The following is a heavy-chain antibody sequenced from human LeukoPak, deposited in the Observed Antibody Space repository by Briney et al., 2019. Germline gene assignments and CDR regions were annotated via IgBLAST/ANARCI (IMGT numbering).Heavy chain of an antibody. CDR3: ARATDIVLMVYSMDV. V-gene: IGHV3-48*02. D-gene: IGHD2-8*01. CDR1: GFTFSSYS. CDR2: ISSSSSTI. J-gene: IGHJ6*02. Sequence: GGSLRLSCVASGFTFSSYSMNWVRQAPGKGPEWVSYISSSSSTIYYADSVKGRFTISRDNAKNSLYLQMNSLRDEDTAVYYCARATDIVLMVYSMDVWGQGTTVTVSS.